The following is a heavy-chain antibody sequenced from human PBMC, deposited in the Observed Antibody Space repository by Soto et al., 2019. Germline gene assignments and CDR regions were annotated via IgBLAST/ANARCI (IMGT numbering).Heavy chain of an antibody. CDR3: ARLRVGTISRHYFDY. J-gene: IGHJ4*02. Sequence: SETLSLTCTVSGGSISSYYWSWIRQAPGKGLEWIGYVYYSGTTNYNPSLKSRVTISVDTSKNQFSLKLTSVTAADTAVYYCARLRVGTISRHYFDYWGQGTLVTVPQ. CDR2: VYYSGTT. D-gene: IGHD5-12*01. V-gene: IGHV4-59*08. CDR1: GGSISSYY.